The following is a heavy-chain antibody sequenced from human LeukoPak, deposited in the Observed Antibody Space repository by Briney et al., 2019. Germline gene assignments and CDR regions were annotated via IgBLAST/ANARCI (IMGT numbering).Heavy chain of an antibody. V-gene: IGHV1-69*06. CDR2: IIPIFGTS. Sequence: SVKVSCKTSGGIITNYAISWVRQAPGQGLEWVGVIIPIFGTSNYAQKFQGRVTITADKPTNTAYMELSSLRSEDTAVYYCARVAAAIPRWYFDLWGRGTLVTVSS. CDR1: GGIITNYA. D-gene: IGHD2-2*01. J-gene: IGHJ2*01. CDR3: ARVAAAIPRWYFDL.